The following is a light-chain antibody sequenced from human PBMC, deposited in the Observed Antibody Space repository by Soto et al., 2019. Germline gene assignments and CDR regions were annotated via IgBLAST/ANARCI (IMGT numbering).Light chain of an antibody. CDR1: SSNIGSNY. V-gene: IGLV1-47*01. CDR2: RNN. CDR3: AAWDDSLSGL. Sequence: QSVLTQPPSASGTPGQRVTISCSGSSSNIGSNYVYWYQQLPGTAPKLLIYRNNQRPSGVPDRVSGSKSGTSASLAISGLRSEDEAEYYCAAWDDSLSGLFGGGTKLTVL. J-gene: IGLJ2*01.